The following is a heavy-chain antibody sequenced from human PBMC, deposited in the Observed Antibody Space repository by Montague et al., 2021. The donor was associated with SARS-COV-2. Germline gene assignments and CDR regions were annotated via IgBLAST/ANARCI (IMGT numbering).Heavy chain of an antibody. CDR1: GFSLSTSGMC. Sequence: ALVKPTQTLTLTCTFSGFSLSTSGMCVSWIRQPPGKALEWLALXDWDDDKYYSTSLETRLTISKDTSKNQVVLTMTNMDPVDTATYYCARSFSIFGVVIIPAYFDYWGQGTLVTVSS. J-gene: IGHJ4*02. V-gene: IGHV2-70*01. D-gene: IGHD3-3*01. CDR2: XDWDDDK. CDR3: ARSFSIFGVVIIPAYFDY.